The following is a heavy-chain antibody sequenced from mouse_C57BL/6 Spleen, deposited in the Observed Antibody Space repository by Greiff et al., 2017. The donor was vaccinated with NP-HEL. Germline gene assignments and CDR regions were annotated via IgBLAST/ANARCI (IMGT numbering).Heavy chain of an antibody. J-gene: IGHJ3*01. CDR2: IYPGSGST. V-gene: IGHV1-55*01. CDR3: AREGNYYGSSPSWFAY. Sequence: QVQLQQPGAELVKPGASVKMSCKASGYTFTSYWITWVKQRPGHGLEWIGDIYPGSGSTNYNEKFKSKATLTVDTSSSTAYMQLSSLTSEDSAVYYCAREGNYYGSSPSWFAYWGQGTLVTVSA. D-gene: IGHD1-1*01. CDR1: GYTFTSYW.